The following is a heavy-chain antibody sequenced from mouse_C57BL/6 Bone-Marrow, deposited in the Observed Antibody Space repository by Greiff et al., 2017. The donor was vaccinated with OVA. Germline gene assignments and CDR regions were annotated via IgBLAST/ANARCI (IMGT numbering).Heavy chain of an antibody. CDR2: INPYNGGT. J-gene: IGHJ3*01. Sequence: VQLQQSGPVLVKPGASVKMSCKASGYTFTDYYMNWVKQSHGKSLEWIGVINPYNGGTSYNQKFKGKATLTVDKSSSTAYMELNSLTSEDSAVYYCASYGSSPFAYWGQGTLVTVSA. V-gene: IGHV1-19*01. CDR3: ASYGSSPFAY. CDR1: GYTFTDYY. D-gene: IGHD1-1*01.